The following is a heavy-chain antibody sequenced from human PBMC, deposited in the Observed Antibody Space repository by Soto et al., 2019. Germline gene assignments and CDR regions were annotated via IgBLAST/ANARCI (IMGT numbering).Heavy chain of an antibody. Sequence: QVRLQESGPGLVKPSETLSLTCSVSGDSVTRANAYWIWLRQAPGKGLEWIGYLYNSGSTNYKPAPRGRVALALDKAQDPVPGNLTPVATADSAIYYRAKLTAPGWIDAWGHGTLVAVS. CDR1: GDSVTRANAY. J-gene: IGHJ5*01. CDR3: AKLTAPGWIDA. V-gene: IGHV4-61*01. D-gene: IGHD1-7*01. CDR2: LYNSGST.